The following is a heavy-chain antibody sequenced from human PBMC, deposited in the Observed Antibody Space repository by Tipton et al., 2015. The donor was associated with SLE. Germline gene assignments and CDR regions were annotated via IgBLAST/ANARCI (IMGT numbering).Heavy chain of an antibody. CDR2: ISTFSVNP. Sequence: QLVQSGGEVKKPGASVKVSCKASGYSFASYGIAWVRQAPGQGLEWMGWISTFSVNPNYAQKFQDRLIMTTDTSTSTAYMELRSLRPDDLATYYCARDPHELWNGYWWDLWGQGTPVTVSS. CDR1: GYSFASYG. J-gene: IGHJ4*02. V-gene: IGHV1-18*03. CDR3: ARDPHELWNGYWWDL. D-gene: IGHD3-3*01.